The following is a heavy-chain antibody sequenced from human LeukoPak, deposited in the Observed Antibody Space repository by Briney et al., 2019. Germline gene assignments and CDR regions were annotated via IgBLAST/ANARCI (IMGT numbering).Heavy chain of an antibody. V-gene: IGHV3-74*01. Sequence: GGSLRLSCGAFGFTFSTYWMHWVRQAPGKGLVWVSRIKSDGSSTTYADSVKGRFTISRDNAKNSLYLQMNSLRVEDTAVYYCARVAVAGTLLYYYMDVWGKGTTVTISS. CDR1: GFTFSTYW. J-gene: IGHJ6*03. D-gene: IGHD6-19*01. CDR3: ARVAVAGTLLYYYMDV. CDR2: IKSDGSST.